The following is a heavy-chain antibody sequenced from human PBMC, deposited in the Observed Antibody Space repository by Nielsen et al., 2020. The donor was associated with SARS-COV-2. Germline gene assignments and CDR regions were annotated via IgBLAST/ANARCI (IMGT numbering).Heavy chain of an antibody. CDR3: ARGMNYMDV. D-gene: IGHD1-14*01. CDR2: IYPGDSDI. J-gene: IGHJ6*03. Sequence: GESLKISCECSGYRFTNFWIGWVRQMPGKGLEWMGVIYPGDSDIRYSPSFEGQVTISVDKSISTAFLQWSSLKASDTALYFCARGMNYMDVWGKGTTVTVSS. CDR1: GYRFTNFW. V-gene: IGHV5-51*01.